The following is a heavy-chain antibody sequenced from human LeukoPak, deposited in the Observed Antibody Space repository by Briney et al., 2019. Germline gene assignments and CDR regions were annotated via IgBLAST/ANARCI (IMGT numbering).Heavy chain of an antibody. Sequence: GGSLRLSCAAFGFTFSSYWMSLARQAPGKGLEWVANIRQDGSDKYYVDSVKGRFTISRDNAKNSLYLQMNSLRVEDTAVYYCARDNTIFGVAHINHWGQGTLVTVSS. CDR3: ARDNTIFGVAHINH. CDR2: IRQDGSDK. CDR1: GFTFSSYW. V-gene: IGHV3-7*01. D-gene: IGHD3-3*01. J-gene: IGHJ5*02.